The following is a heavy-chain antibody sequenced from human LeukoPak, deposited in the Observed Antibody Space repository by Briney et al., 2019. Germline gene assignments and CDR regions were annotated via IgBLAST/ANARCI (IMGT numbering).Heavy chain of an antibody. CDR2: ISSSSTSI. CDR1: GFTFSSHR. V-gene: IGHV3-21*06. D-gene: IGHD3-22*01. Sequence: PGGSLRLSCTASGFTFSSHRMNWVRQAPGRGLEWVSSISSSSTSIYYADSVKGRFTISRDSAKNSLYLQMNSLRAEDTAVYYCARDLWDDSSGSTDYWGQGTLVTVSS. CDR3: ARDLWDDSSGSTDY. J-gene: IGHJ4*02.